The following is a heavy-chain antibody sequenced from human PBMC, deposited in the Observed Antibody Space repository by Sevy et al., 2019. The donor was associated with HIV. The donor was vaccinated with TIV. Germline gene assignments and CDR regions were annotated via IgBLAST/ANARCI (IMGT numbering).Heavy chain of an antibody. V-gene: IGHV4-59*01. CDR3: ARDAGNYHDSSNYYYVYAFDI. D-gene: IGHD3-22*01. CDR1: GGSIGRYY. Sequence: SETLSLTCTVSGGSIGRYYWSWIRQSPGRGLEWIGYIYYDGSTDYNSSLKSRVTISVDTSKNQFSLSLNSVTAADTAVYYCARDAGNYHDSSNYYYVYAFDIWGQGTLVTVSS. CDR2: IYYDGST. J-gene: IGHJ3*02.